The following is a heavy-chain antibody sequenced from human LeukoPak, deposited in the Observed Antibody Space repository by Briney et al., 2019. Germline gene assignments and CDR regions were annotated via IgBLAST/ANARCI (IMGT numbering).Heavy chain of an antibody. D-gene: IGHD4-17*01. CDR2: IYTSGST. CDR3: ARSGRRGLSGTTVTTMRWFDP. CDR1: GGSISSYY. J-gene: IGHJ5*02. Sequence: SETLSLTCTVSGGSISSYYWSWIRQPAGKGLEWIGRIYTSGSTSYNPSLKSRLTMSVDTSKNQFSLKLSSVTAADTAVYYCARSGRRGLSGTTVTTMRWFDPWGQGTLVTVSS. V-gene: IGHV4-4*07.